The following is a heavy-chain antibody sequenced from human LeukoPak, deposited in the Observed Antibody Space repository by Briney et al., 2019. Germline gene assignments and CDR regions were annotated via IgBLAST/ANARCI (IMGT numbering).Heavy chain of an antibody. J-gene: IGHJ4*02. CDR1: GFTVSSNY. CDR3: ARDSSSMVGAFDY. V-gene: IGHV3-66*01. CDR2: IYSGGST. Sequence: GGSLRLSCAASGFTVSSNYMSWVRQAPGKGLEWVSVIYSGGSTYYADSVKGRFTISRENSKNTLYLQMNSLRAEDTAVYYCARDSSSMVGAFDYWGQGTLVTVSS. D-gene: IGHD3-10*01.